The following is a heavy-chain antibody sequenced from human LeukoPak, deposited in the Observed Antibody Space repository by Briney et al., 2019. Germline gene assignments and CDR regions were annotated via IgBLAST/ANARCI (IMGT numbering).Heavy chain of an antibody. D-gene: IGHD2-2*01. J-gene: IGHJ6*02. V-gene: IGHV1-69*01. CDR3: ARDKRPVPAAAFSYYYGMDV. CDR2: IIPIFGTA. CDR1: GGTFSSYA. Sequence: ASVKVSCKASGGTFSSYAISWVRQAPGQGLEWMGGIIPIFGTANYAQKFQGRVTITADESTSTAYMELSSLRSEDTAVYYCARDKRPVPAAAFSYYYGMDVWGQGTTVTVSS.